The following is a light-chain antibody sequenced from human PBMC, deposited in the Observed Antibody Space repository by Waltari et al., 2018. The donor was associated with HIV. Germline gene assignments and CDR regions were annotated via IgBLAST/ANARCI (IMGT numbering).Light chain of an antibody. V-gene: IGLV1-51*01. Sequence: QSVLTQPPSVSAAQGQKVTISCSGSSSNIGHNYVSWYQQLPGTAPKLLIYDDNKRPSGIPDRFSGSKSGTSAALDITGLQSGDEADYYCGTWDTSLSAGVVFGGGTKLTVL. J-gene: IGLJ2*01. CDR3: GTWDTSLSAGVV. CDR1: SSNIGHNY. CDR2: DDN.